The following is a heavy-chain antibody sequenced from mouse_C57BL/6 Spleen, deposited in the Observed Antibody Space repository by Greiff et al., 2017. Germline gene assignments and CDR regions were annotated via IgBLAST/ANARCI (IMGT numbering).Heavy chain of an antibody. D-gene: IGHD1-1*01. Sequence: QVQLKESGAELVKPGASVKLSCKASGYTFTSYWMHWVKQRPGRGLEWIGRIDPNSGGTKYNEKFKSKATLTVDKPSSTAYMQLSSLTSEDSAVYYCARGYYGSSYGWYFDVWGTGTTVTVSS. CDR1: GYTFTSYW. J-gene: IGHJ1*03. V-gene: IGHV1-72*01. CDR2: IDPNSGGT. CDR3: ARGYYGSSYGWYFDV.